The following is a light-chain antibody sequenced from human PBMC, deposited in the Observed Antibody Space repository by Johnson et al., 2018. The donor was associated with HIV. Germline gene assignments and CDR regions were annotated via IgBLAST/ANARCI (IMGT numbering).Light chain of an antibody. CDR2: DNN. V-gene: IGLV1-51*01. CDR3: GTWDSSLSAYV. J-gene: IGLJ1*01. Sequence: HSVLTQPPSVSAAPGQKVTISCSGSSSNIGNNYVSWYQQLPGTAPKLLIYDNNKRPSGIPDRFYGSKSGTSATLGITGLQTGDEADYYCGTWDSSLSAYVFGTGTKVNVL. CDR1: SSNIGNNY.